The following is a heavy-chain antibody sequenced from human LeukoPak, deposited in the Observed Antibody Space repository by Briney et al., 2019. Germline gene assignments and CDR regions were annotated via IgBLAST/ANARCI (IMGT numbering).Heavy chain of an antibody. V-gene: IGHV4-59*08. Sequence: SETLSNTYTASGGSNTSLDSHSVRQPPGKGLEWIGYIYYSGSTNYNPSLKSRVTISVDTSKNQFSLKLSSVTAADTAAYYCASEARVTYRYFDYWGQGTLVTVSS. CDR2: IYYSGST. CDR1: GGSNTSLD. J-gene: IGHJ4*02. D-gene: IGHD1-14*01. CDR3: ASEARVTYRYFDY.